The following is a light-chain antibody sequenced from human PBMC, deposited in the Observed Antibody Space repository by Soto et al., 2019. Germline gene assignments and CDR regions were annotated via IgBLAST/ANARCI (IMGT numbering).Light chain of an antibody. Sequence: EIVLTQSPGTLSLSPGERATLSCRASQSVGSNYLAWYQQKPGQAPRILIYGAARRATGIPERFSGRASGTDFTLTISRLEPEDFALYYCHQYGVSPWTFGRGTKVDIK. J-gene: IGKJ1*01. CDR2: GAA. CDR1: QSVGSNY. CDR3: HQYGVSPWT. V-gene: IGKV3-20*01.